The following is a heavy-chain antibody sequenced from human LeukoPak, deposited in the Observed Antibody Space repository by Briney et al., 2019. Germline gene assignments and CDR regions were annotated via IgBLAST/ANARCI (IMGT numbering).Heavy chain of an antibody. Sequence: GGSLRLSCAASGFTFSNYAMSWVRQAPGKGLEWVSTISNTGSDTYYADSVQGRFTISRDNSENTLYLQMNNLRAEDTAIHYCAKVPYSDYGAGRPPFMDVWGQGTTVAISS. D-gene: IGHD3-10*01. J-gene: IGHJ6*02. CDR3: AKVPYSDYGAGRPPFMDV. CDR2: ISNTGSDT. V-gene: IGHV3-23*01. CDR1: GFTFSNYA.